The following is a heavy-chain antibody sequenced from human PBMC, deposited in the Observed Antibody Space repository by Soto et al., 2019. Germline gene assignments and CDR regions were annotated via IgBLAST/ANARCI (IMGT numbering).Heavy chain of an antibody. Sequence: EVQLVESGGGLVKPGGSLRLSCAASGFTFSNAWMNWVRQSPGKGLEWVGRIKSKTDGGTTDYAAPVKGRFTISRDDSKNTLYLQMNSLKTEDTAVYYCTRSYRRDYFDYWGQGTLVTVSS. J-gene: IGHJ4*02. V-gene: IGHV3-15*07. CDR2: IKSKTDGGTT. CDR1: GFTFSNAW. CDR3: TRSYRRDYFDY. D-gene: IGHD1-26*01.